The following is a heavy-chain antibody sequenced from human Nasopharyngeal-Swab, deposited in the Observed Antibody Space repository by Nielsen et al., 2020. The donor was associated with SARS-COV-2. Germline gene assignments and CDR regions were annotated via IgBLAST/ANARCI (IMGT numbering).Heavy chain of an antibody. CDR1: GFTFSSYA. CDR2: ISSNGGST. D-gene: IGHD3-22*01. CDR3: ARVQLDYYDSSGPDYYYYGMDV. V-gene: IGHV3-64*04. J-gene: IGHJ6*02. Sequence: GGSLRLSCSASGFTFSSYAMHWVRQAPGKGLEYVSAISSNGGSTYYADSVKGRFTISRDNSKNTLYLQMNSLRAEDTAVYYCARVQLDYYDSSGPDYYYYGMDVWGQGTTVTVSS.